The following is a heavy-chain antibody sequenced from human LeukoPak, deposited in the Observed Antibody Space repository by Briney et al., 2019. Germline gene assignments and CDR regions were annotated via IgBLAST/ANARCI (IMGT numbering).Heavy chain of an antibody. Sequence: PGGSLRLSGTATGLNFRTSWMSWVRQSPGKGLEFLANIRYDGTVKNFVDSVKGRFTISRDNPKNALYLQMGGLRADDTAVYYCARDPDSSSFDYWGQGVLVTVSS. D-gene: IGHD6-13*01. CDR1: GLNFRTSW. J-gene: IGHJ4*02. CDR3: ARDPDSSSFDY. CDR2: IRYDGTVK. V-gene: IGHV3-7*01.